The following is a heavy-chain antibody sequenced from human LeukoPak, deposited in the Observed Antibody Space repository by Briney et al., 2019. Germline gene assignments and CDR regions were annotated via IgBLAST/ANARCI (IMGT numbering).Heavy chain of an antibody. J-gene: IGHJ5*02. CDR1: GGSISSYY. D-gene: IGHD6-13*01. CDR2: IYYSGST. CDR3: ARTRGSSSWYLNWFDP. V-gene: IGHV4-59*01. Sequence: SETLSLTCTVSGGSISSYYWSWIRQPPGKGLEWIGYIYYSGSTNYSPSLKSRVTISVDTSKNQFSLKLSSVTAADTAVYYCARTRGSSSWYLNWFDPWGQGTLVTVSS.